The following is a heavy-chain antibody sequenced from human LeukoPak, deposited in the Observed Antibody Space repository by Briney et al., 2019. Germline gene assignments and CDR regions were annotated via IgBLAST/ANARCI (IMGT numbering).Heavy chain of an antibody. Sequence: GRSLRLSCAASGFTFSSYSMNWVRQAPGKGLEWVSSISSSSSYIYYADSVKGRFTISRDNAKNSLYLQMNSLRAEDTAVYYCAREVAAAGINYWGQGTLVTVSS. CDR3: AREVAAAGINY. D-gene: IGHD6-13*01. J-gene: IGHJ4*02. CDR1: GFTFSSYS. V-gene: IGHV3-21*01. CDR2: ISSSSSYI.